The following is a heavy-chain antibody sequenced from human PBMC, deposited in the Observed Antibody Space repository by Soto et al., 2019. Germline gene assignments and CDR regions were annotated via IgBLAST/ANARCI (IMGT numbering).Heavy chain of an antibody. CDR2: IYHNERT. CDR1: GTSISSSQW. V-gene: IGHV4-4*02. J-gene: IGHJ6*02. Sequence: QVQLQESGPGLVKPSGTLSLTCAVSGTSISSSQWWSWVHQPPGKGLEWIGEIYHNERTNYNPSLKSRLTMSLDKSKNQVSLKLRSVTAADTATYYCGRTKDYVYGVDVWGQGTTVTVSS. CDR3: GRTKDYVYGVDV.